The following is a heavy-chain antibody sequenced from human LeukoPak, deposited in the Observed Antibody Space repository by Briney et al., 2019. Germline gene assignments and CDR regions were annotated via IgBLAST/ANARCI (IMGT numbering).Heavy chain of an antibody. Sequence: GGSLRLSCAASGFTFSSYAMSWVRQAPGKGLEWVSAISGSGGSTYYADSVKGRFTISRDNSKNTLYLQMNSLRAEDTAVYYCAKIGELLWFGGLLWSFDYWGQGTLVTVSS. D-gene: IGHD3-10*01. J-gene: IGHJ4*02. V-gene: IGHV3-23*01. CDR3: AKIGELLWFGGLLWSFDY. CDR1: GFTFSSYA. CDR2: ISGSGGST.